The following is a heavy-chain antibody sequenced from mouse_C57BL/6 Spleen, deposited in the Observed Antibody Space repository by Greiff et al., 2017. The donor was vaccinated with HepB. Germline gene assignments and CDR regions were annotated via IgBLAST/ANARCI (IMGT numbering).Heavy chain of an antibody. CDR2: ISYDGSN. D-gene: IGHD1-2*01. Sequence: EVKLQESGPGLVKPSRSLSLTCSVTGYSITSGYYWNWIRQFPGNKLEWMGYISYDGSNNYNPSLKNRISITRDTSKNQFFLKLNSVTTEDTATYYCARDPAYPYWGQGTLVTVSA. CDR3: ARDPAYPY. V-gene: IGHV3-6*01. J-gene: IGHJ3*01. CDR1: GYSITSGYY.